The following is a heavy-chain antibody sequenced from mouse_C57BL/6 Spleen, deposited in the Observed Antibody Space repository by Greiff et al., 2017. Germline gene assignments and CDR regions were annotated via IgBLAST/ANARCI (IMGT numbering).Heavy chain of an antibody. CDR2: INPNNGGT. Sequence: VQLQQSGPELVKPGASVKISCKASGYTFTDYYMNWVKQSHGKSLEWIGDINPNNGGTSYNQKFKGKATLTVDKSSSTAYMELRSLTSEDSAVYYCARDYDYGGDWGQGTTLTVSS. V-gene: IGHV1-26*01. CDR3: ARDYDYGGD. CDR1: GYTFTDYY. D-gene: IGHD2-4*01. J-gene: IGHJ2*01.